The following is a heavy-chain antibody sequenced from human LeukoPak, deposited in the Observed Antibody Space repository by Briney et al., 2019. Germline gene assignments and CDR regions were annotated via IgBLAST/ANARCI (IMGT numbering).Heavy chain of an antibody. CDR3: ARLAVAYFDS. D-gene: IGHD6-19*01. Sequence: AGGSLRLSCAASGFTVGSNYMGWVRQAPGKGLEWVSVIYPGGSTYSPDSVKGRFTISRDNSKNTLFLQMDSLRAEDTAVYFCARLAVAYFDSWGQGTLVSVSS. CDR2: IYPGGST. J-gene: IGHJ4*02. CDR1: GFTVGSNY. V-gene: IGHV3-66*04.